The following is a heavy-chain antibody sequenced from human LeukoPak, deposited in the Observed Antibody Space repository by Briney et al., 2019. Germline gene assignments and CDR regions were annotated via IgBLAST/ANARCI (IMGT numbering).Heavy chain of an antibody. CDR3: AREGDGSSSRIAKNYFDY. CDR1: GFTFSSYW. J-gene: IGHJ4*02. V-gene: IGHV3-7*03. CDR2: IKQDGSEK. D-gene: IGHD6-13*01. Sequence: PGGSLRLSCAASGFTFSSYWMSWVRQAPGKGLEWVANIKQDGSEKYYVDSVKGRFTISRDNAKNSPYLQSNSLRAEDTAVYYCAREGDGSSSRIAKNYFDYWGQGTLVTVSS.